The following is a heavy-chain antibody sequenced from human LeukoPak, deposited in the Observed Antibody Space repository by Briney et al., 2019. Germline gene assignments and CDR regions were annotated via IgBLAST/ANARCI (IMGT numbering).Heavy chain of an antibody. D-gene: IGHD1-26*01. V-gene: IGHV1-69*04. CDR1: GGTFSSYA. CDR2: IIPILGIA. CDR3: ARDDRELLSTFDY. J-gene: IGHJ4*02. Sequence: SVKVSCKASGGTFSSYAISWVRQAPGQGLEWMGRIIPILGIANYAQKFQGRVTITADKSTSTAYMELSSPRSEDTAVYYCARDDRELLSTFDYWGQGTLVTVSS.